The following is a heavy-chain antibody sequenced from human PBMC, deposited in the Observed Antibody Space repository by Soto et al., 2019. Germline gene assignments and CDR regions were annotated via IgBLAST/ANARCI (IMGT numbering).Heavy chain of an antibody. CDR3: ARASTPTLRFLGY. Sequence: EVQLVESGGGLVKPGGSLRLSCAASGFTFSSYSMNWVRQAPGKGLEWVSSISSSSSYIYYADSVKGRFTISRDNAKNSLSLQMNSMRAEDTALSYCARASTPTLRFLGYWGHGPLVTVSS. CDR2: ISSSSSYI. CDR1: GFTFSSYS. D-gene: IGHD4-17*01. J-gene: IGHJ4*01. V-gene: IGHV3-21*01.